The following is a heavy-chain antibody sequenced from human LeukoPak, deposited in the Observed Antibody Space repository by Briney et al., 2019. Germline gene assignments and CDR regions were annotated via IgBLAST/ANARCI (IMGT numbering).Heavy chain of an antibody. CDR1: GYTFTSYG. V-gene: IGHV1-18*01. D-gene: IGHD3-22*01. Sequence: ASVKVSCKASGYTFTSYGISWVRQAPGQGLEWMGWISAYNGNTNYAQKLQGRVTMTTDTSTSTAYMELRSLRSEDTAVYYCARDTYYYDSSGYPRWGQGTLVTVSS. J-gene: IGHJ4*02. CDR3: ARDTYYYDSSGYPR. CDR2: ISAYNGNT.